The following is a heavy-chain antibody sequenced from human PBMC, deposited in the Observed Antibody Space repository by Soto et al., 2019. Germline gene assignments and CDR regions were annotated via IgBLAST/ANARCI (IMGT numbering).Heavy chain of an antibody. CDR3: ARHAGGDYYDSSGYYYVRVLDY. D-gene: IGHD3-22*01. CDR2: IYYSGST. J-gene: IGHJ4*02. V-gene: IGHV4-39*01. Sequence: PSYTPSLTCTVSGGSISSSSYYWGWIRQPPGKGLEWIGSIYYSGSTYYNPSLKSRVTISVDTSKNQFSLKLSSVTAADTAVYYCARHAGGDYYDSSGYYYVRVLDYWGQGTLVTVSS. CDR1: GGSISSSSYY.